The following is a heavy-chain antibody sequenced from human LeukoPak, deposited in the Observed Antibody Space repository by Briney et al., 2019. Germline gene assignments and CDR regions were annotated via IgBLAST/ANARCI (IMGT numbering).Heavy chain of an antibody. CDR1: GYTFTSYF. Sequence: GESLKISCKGSGYTFTSYFIGWVRQVPAQGLEWVAIIRPGDSDTRYSPSFRGQATVSADRSINTAYLQWSSPKASDTAMYYCVRHRSDSGSSPIDFWGQGTLVTVSS. CDR2: IRPGDSDT. CDR3: VRHRSDSGSSPIDF. D-gene: IGHD6-6*01. V-gene: IGHV5-51*01. J-gene: IGHJ4*02.